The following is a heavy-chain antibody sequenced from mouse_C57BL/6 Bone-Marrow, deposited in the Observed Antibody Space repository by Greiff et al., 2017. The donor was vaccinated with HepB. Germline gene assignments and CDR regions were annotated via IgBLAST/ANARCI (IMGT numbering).Heavy chain of an antibody. D-gene: IGHD1-1*01. J-gene: IGHJ1*03. Sequence: EVKLVESGGGLVQPGGSLSLSCAASGFTFTDYYMSWVRQPPGKALEWLGFIRNKANGYTTEYSASVKGRFTISRDNSQSILYLQMNALRAEDSATYYCARSKFSSYYGSSYWYFDVWGTGTTVTVSS. CDR1: GFTFTDYY. CDR3: ARSKFSSYYGSSYWYFDV. V-gene: IGHV7-3*01. CDR2: IRNKANGYTT.